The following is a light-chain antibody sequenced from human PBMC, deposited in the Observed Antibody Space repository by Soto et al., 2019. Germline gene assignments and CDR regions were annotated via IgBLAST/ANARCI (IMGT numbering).Light chain of an antibody. CDR1: SSDVGGYNY. CDR2: DVT. CDR3: RSYLGTGTVV. Sequence: QSALTQPASVSGSPGQSITISCTGTSSDVGGYNYVSWYQEHPGKAPKLLIYDVTYRPSGVSDRFSGSKSGNTAALTISGLQAEDEDDYDCRSYLGTGTVVFGGGTKVTVL. J-gene: IGLJ3*02. V-gene: IGLV2-14*01.